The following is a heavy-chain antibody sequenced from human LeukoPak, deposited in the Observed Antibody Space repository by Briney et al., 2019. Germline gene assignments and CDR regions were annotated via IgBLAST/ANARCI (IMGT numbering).Heavy chain of an antibody. CDR2: IIPIFGTA. D-gene: IGHD6-6*01. Sequence: SVKVSCKASGGTFSSYAISWVRQAPGQGLEWMGGIIPIFGTANYAQKFQGRVTITTDESTSTAYMELSSLRSEDTAVYYCARDGIAARSGNYYYYMDVWGKGTTVTVSS. V-gene: IGHV1-69*05. CDR3: ARDGIAARSGNYYYYMDV. J-gene: IGHJ6*03. CDR1: GGTFSSYA.